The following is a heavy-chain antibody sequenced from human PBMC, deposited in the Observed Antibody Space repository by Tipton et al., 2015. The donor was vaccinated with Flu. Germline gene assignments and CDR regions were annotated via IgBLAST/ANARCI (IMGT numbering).Heavy chain of an antibody. CDR3: ARGDYGDYDHEADAFDI. Sequence: TLSLTCSVSGDSIGSRYFWGWIRQPPGKGLEWIGNIHQTGSTYYNPSLKSRVTISIDRSKNQFSLTLTSVTAADAAMYYCARGDYGDYDHEADAFDIWGQGTLVTVSA. CDR1: GDSIGSRYF. J-gene: IGHJ3*02. V-gene: IGHV4-38-2*02. CDR2: IHQTGST. D-gene: IGHD4-17*01.